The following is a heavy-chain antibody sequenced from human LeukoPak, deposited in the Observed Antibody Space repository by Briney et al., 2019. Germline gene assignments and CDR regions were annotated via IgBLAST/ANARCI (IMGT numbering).Heavy chain of an antibody. CDR3: AREGGPYRPLDY. CDR1: GGSISNTNW. J-gene: IGHJ4*02. Sequence: PSETLSFTCGASGGSISNTNWWTWVRQPPGMGLEWIGEVNLQGSTNYNPSLKSRVAISVDKSENHISLKLTSVTAADTAVYYCAREGGPYRPLDYSGQGTLVTVAS. CDR2: VNLQGST. V-gene: IGHV4-4*02.